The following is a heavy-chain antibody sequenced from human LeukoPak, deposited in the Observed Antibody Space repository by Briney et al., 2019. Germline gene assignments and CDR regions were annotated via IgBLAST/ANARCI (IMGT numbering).Heavy chain of an antibody. J-gene: IGHJ6*03. CDR1: GGSISGGSYY. Sequence: SQTLSLTCTVSGGSISGGSYYWSWIQQPAGKGLEWIGRIYTSGSTNYNPSLKSRVTISVDTSKNQFSLKLSSVTPADTAVYYCSRSSLTAVAGTVYMDVWGKGTTVTVSS. D-gene: IGHD6-19*01. CDR2: IYTSGST. V-gene: IGHV4-61*02. CDR3: SRSSLTAVAGTVYMDV.